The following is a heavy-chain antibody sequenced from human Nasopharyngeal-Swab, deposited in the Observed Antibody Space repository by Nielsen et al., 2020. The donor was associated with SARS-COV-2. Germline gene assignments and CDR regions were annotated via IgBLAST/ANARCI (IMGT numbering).Heavy chain of an antibody. J-gene: IGHJ3*02. CDR2: IYDSGST. CDR1: GGSVSSGSYY. Sequence: SETLSFTCTVSGGSVSSGSYYWSWIRQPPGKGLEWIGYIYDSGSTKYNPSLKSRVTKSIDTSKNQFFLKLTSVTAADTAVYYCARERPGKSDAFDIWGQGTLVTVSS. CDR3: ARERPGKSDAFDI. V-gene: IGHV4-61*01. D-gene: IGHD4-23*01.